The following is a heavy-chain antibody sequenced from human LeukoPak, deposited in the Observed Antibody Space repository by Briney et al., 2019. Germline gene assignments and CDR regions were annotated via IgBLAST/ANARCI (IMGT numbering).Heavy chain of an antibody. CDR2: IFSSGST. CDR1: GGSITGYY. D-gene: IGHD2/OR15-2a*01. J-gene: IGHJ5*02. Sequence: SETLSLTCTVSGGSITGYYWSWIRQPPGRGLEWVGYIFSSGSTNYNPSLKSRVTISLDTSKSQFSLKLISVTASDTAVYYCARLTKFLTTYYPTPWGQGTLVTVSS. V-gene: IGHV4-59*08. CDR3: ARLTKFLTTYYPTP.